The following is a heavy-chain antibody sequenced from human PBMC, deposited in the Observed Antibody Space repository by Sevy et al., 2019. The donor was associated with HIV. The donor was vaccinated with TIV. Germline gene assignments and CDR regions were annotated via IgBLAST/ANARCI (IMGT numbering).Heavy chain of an antibody. CDR2: FVPEDGEI. V-gene: IGHV1-24*01. D-gene: IGHD2-2*01. CDR1: GYTLSEVS. Sequence: ASVKVSCKVPGYTLSEVSMHWVRQAAAKGLEWMGGFVPEDGEIVYAQKFQGRVTVAEDTLTDTAYLEVTNLRSEDTATYFCVIGDTPRLTGSGTRLKDQSLNYFHFWGQGTLVTVSS. CDR3: VIGDTPRLTGSGTRLKDQSLNYFHF. J-gene: IGHJ4*02.